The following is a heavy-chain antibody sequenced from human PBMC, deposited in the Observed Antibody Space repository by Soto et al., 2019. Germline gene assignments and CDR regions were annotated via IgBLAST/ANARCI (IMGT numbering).Heavy chain of an antibody. CDR2: IIPIFVTA. CDR3: AITDYSNPHYYYYGMDV. V-gene: IGHV1-69*13. J-gene: IGHJ6*02. CDR1: GGTFSSYA. D-gene: IGHD4-4*01. Sequence: ASVKVSCKASGGTFSSYAISWVRQAXGQGLEWMGGIIPIFVTANYAQKFQGRVTITADESTSTAYMELSSLRSEDTAVYYCAITDYSNPHYYYYGMDVWGQGTTVTVSS.